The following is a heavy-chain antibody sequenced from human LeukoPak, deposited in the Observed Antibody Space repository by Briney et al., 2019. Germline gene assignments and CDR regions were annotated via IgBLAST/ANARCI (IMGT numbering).Heavy chain of an antibody. CDR3: ARDLATYGSGNYYYYGMDV. CDR2: IYSGGRT. V-gene: IGHV3-66*01. D-gene: IGHD3-10*01. J-gene: IGHJ6*02. CDR1: GFTVSSNY. Sequence: PGGSLRLSCAAPGFTVSSNYMSWVRQAPGKGLEWVSVIYSGGRTYYADSVKGRFTISRDNSKNTLYLQMNSLRAEDTAVYYCARDLATYGSGNYYYYGMDVWGQGTTVTVSS.